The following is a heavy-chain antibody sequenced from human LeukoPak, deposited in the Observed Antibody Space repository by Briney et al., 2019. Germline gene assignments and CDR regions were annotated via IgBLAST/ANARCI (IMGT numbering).Heavy chain of an antibody. CDR1: GGSISGSSYY. CDR3: ARGQLMVRGVRYFDY. D-gene: IGHD3-10*01. V-gene: IGHV4-39*07. J-gene: IGHJ4*02. CDR2: IYYSGST. Sequence: SETLSLTCTVSGGSISGSSYYWGWIRQPPGKGLEWIGSIYYSGSTYYNPSLKSRVTISVDTSKNQFSLKLSSVTAADTAVYYCARGQLMVRGVRYFDYWGQGTLVTVSS.